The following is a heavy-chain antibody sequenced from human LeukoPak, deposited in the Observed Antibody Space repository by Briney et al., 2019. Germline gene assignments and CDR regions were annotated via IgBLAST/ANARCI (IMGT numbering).Heavy chain of an antibody. D-gene: IGHD1-26*01. J-gene: IGHJ4*02. CDR3: ARISRVQGSTTYFD. V-gene: IGHV1-18*01. CDR2: ISAYNGNT. CDR1: GYTFTSYG. Sequence: GASVTVSCKASGYTFTSYGISWVRQAPGQGLEWMGWISAYNGNTNYAQKLQGRVTMTTDTSTSTAYLELRSLRSDDTAVYYCARISRVQGSTTYFDWGQGTLVTVSS.